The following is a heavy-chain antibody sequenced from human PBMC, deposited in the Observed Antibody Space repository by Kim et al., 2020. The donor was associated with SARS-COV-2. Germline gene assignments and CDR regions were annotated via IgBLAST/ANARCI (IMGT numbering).Heavy chain of an antibody. CDR1: GGSIRSYY. J-gene: IGHJ4*02. CDR2: IHTSGTT. CDR3: ARGPTVETTMGLHS. D-gene: IGHD5-18*01. V-gene: IGHV4-4*07. Sequence: SETLSLTCSVSGGSIRSYYWSWIRQPAGKGLEWIGRIHTSGTTDYNPSLKSRVTMSVDTSKNQFYLKLSSVTAADTAVEYCARGPTVETTMGLHSWGQG.